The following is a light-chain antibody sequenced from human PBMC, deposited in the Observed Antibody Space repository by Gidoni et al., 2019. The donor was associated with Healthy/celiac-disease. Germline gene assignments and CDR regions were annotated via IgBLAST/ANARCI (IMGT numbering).Light chain of an antibody. J-gene: IGKJ4*01. CDR1: QRVSSY. Sequence: ELVLTQSPATPSLSPGERATLSCRASQRVSSYLAGYQQKPGQAPRLLIYEASNRSTGIPARFSGSGSGTDFTLTISSLEPEDFAVYYCQQRSNWPPSLTFGGGTKVEIK. CDR3: QQRSNWPPSLT. CDR2: EAS. V-gene: IGKV3-11*01.